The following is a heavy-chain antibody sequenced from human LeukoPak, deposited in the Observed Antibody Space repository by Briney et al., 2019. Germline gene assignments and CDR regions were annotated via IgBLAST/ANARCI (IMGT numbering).Heavy chain of an antibody. CDR3: AVRNVGGIAARPVSPWIEDY. J-gene: IGHJ4*02. D-gene: IGHD6-6*01. CDR1: GGSISSGGYY. V-gene: IGHV4-31*03. Sequence: PSQTLSLTCTVSGGSISSGGYYWSWIRQHPGKGLEWIGYIYYSGSTYYNPSLKSRVTISVDTSKNQFSLKLSSVTAADTAVYYCAVRNVGGIAARPVSPWIEDYWGQGTLVTVSS. CDR2: IYYSGST.